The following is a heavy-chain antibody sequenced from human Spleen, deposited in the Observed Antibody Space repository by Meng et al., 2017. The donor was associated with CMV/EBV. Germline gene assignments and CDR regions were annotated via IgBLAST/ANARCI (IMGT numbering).Heavy chain of an antibody. V-gene: IGHV3-30*02. CDR2: IRYDGSNK. CDR3: AKFRTPIYYYGMDV. D-gene: IGHD1-14*01. J-gene: IGHJ6*02. Sequence: GESLKISCAASGFTFSSYGMHWVRQAPGKGLEWVAFIRYDGSNKYYADSVKGRFTISRDNSKNTLYLQMNSLRAEDTAVYYCAKFRTPIYYYGMDVWGQGTTVTVSS. CDR1: GFTFSSYG.